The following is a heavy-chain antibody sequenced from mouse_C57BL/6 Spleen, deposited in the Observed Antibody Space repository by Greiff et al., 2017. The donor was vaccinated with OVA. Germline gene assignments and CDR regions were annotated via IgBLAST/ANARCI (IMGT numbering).Heavy chain of an antibody. D-gene: IGHD4-1*01. CDR2: IYPGDGDT. CDR3: ARELGRGGYYAMDY. J-gene: IGHJ4*01. V-gene: IGHV1-82*01. CDR1: GYAFSSSW. Sequence: QVQLQQSGPELVKPGASVKISCKASGYAFSSSWMNWVKQRPGKGLEWIGRIYPGDGDTNYNGKFKGKATLTADKSSSTAYMQLSSLTSEDSAVYFCARELGRGGYYAMDYWGQGTSVTVPS.